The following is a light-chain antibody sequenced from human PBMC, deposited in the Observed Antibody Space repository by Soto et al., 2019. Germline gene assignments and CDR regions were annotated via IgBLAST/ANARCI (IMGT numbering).Light chain of an antibody. CDR2: KAS. CDR1: QTISSW. CDR3: QHYNSYSEA. Sequence: IQMTQSPSTLSGSVGDRVTITCRASQTISSWLAWYQQKPGKAPKPLIYKASTLKSGVPSRFSGSGSGTEFTLTISSLQPDDFATYYCQHYNSYSEAFGQGTKVDIK. J-gene: IGKJ1*01. V-gene: IGKV1-5*03.